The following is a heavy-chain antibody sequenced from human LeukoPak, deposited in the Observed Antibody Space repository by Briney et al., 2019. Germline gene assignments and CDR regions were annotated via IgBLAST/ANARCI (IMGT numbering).Heavy chain of an antibody. CDR1: GGSFRGYY. V-gene: IGHV4-34*01. D-gene: IGHD5-18*01. CDR3: ARGQYGGYSYGPTPNWFDP. J-gene: IGHJ5*02. CDR2: INHSGST. Sequence: TSETLSLTCTVYGGSFRGYYWSWIRQPPGKGLEWIGEINHSGSTNYNPSLKSRVTISVDTSKNQFSLKLSSVTAADTAVYYCARGQYGGYSYGPTPNWFDPWGQGTLVTVSS.